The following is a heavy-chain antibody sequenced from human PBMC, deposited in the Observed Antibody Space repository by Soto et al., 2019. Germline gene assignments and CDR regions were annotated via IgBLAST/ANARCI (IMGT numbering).Heavy chain of an antibody. Sequence: SETLSLTCTVSGGSISSYYWSWIRQPPGKGLEWIGYIYYSGSTNYNPSLKSRVTISVDTSKNQFSLKLSSVTAADTAVYYCARHLKQQLLFDYWGQGTLVTVPQ. CDR2: IYYSGST. V-gene: IGHV4-59*08. D-gene: IGHD6-13*01. J-gene: IGHJ4*02. CDR3: ARHLKQQLLFDY. CDR1: GGSISSYY.